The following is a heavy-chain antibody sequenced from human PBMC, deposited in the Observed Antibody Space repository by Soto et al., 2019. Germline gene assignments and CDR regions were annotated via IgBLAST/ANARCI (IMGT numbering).Heavy chain of an antibody. Sequence: QVQLQQWGAGLLKPSETLSLTCAVYGGSFSGYYWTWIRQPPGTGLEWMGEINHSGSTNYNPSLKSRVTISVDTSKNQFPLKLTSETAADKAVYYCARDKITGLFDYWGQGTLVTVSS. D-gene: IGHD2-8*02. CDR2: INHSGST. V-gene: IGHV4-34*01. J-gene: IGHJ4*02. CDR1: GGSFSGYY. CDR3: ARDKITGLFDY.